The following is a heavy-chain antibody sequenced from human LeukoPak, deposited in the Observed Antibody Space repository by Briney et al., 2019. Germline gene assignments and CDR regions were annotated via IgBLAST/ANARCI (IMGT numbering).Heavy chain of an antibody. CDR3: AGGNFGYWFDP. Sequence: GGSLRLSCVASGFNFRSYSMNWVRQAPGKGLEWVSSITSSSNYIYYADSVKGRFTISRDNAKNSLYLQMNSLRAEDTAVYYCAGGNFGYWFDPWGQGTLVTVSS. J-gene: IGHJ5*02. V-gene: IGHV3-21*01. CDR2: ITSSSNYI. CDR1: GFNFRSYS. D-gene: IGHD4-23*01.